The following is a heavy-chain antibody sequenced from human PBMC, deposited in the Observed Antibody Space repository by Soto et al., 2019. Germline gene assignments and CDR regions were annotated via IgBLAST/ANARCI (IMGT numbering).Heavy chain of an antibody. D-gene: IGHD3-16*01. CDR3: GRGGGGYDYIWGRRIDY. CDR2: INPNGGDA. J-gene: IGHJ4*02. Sequence: ASLKVSCKASGYTFIGYYMHWVRQAPGQGLEWMGWINPNGGDANYAQKFQGRITMTRDTSISTTYMELSSLRSDDTAVYYCGRGGGGYDYIWGRRIDYWGQGTLVTVSS. V-gene: IGHV1-2*02. CDR1: GYTFIGYY.